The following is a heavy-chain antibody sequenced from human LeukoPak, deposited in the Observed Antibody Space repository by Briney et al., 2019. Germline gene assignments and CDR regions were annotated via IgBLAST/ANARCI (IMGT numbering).Heavy chain of an antibody. D-gene: IGHD6-13*01. CDR3: ARGGQLVFSRFDY. CDR2: IYHSGST. Sequence: ASETLSLTCTVSGGSISSYYWSWIRQPPGKGLEWIGYIYHSGSTNYNPSLKSRVTISVDTSKNQFSLKLSSVTAADTAVYYCARGGQLVFSRFDYWGQGTLVTVSS. CDR1: GGSISSYY. J-gene: IGHJ4*02. V-gene: IGHV4-59*08.